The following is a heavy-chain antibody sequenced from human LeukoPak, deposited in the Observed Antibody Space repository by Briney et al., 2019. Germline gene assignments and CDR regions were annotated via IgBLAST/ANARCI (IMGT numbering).Heavy chain of an antibody. Sequence: PSETLSLTCTVSGGSISSCDYYWGWIRQPPGKGLEWVGYIYYSGSTYYNPSLKSRVTISVDTSKNQFSLKLSSVTAADTAVYYCARDHGWLSVDYWGQGTLVTVSS. CDR3: ARDHGWLSVDY. CDR1: GGSISSCDYY. V-gene: IGHV4-30-4*01. CDR2: IYYSGST. D-gene: IGHD3-16*02. J-gene: IGHJ4*02.